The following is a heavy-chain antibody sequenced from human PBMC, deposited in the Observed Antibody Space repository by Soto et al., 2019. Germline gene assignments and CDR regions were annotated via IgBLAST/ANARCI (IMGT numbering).Heavy chain of an antibody. D-gene: IGHD3-10*01. CDR1: GLTFSNYE. Sequence: EVQLVESGGGLVLPGGSLRLSCSASGLTFSNYEMNWVRQAPGKGLEWVSYIGRSGTTTYYADSLKGRFTISRDNAKNSLSVQMNSLRAEDTAVYYCATRSGGGGAFDFWGQGTMVTVSS. CDR3: ATRSGGGGAFDF. V-gene: IGHV3-48*03. J-gene: IGHJ3*01. CDR2: IGRSGTTT.